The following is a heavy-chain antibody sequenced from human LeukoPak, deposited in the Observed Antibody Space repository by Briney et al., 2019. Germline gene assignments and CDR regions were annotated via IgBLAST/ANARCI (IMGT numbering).Heavy chain of an antibody. Sequence: GGSLRLSCAASGFTFSSYWMSWVCQAPGEGLEWVANIKQDGSEKYYVDSVKGRFTISRDNAKNSLYLQMNSLRAEDTAVYYCARPYYYDSSGYWDLLKPDYWGQGTLVTVSS. CDR1: GFTFSSYW. CDR2: IKQDGSEK. CDR3: ARPYYYDSSGYWDLLKPDY. D-gene: IGHD3-22*01. V-gene: IGHV3-7*01. J-gene: IGHJ4*02.